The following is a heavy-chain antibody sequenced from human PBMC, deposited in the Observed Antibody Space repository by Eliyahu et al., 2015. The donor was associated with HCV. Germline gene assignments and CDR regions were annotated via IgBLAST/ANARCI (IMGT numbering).Heavy chain of an antibody. D-gene: IGHD3-16*01. J-gene: IGHJ6*02. CDR3: AKDSPIQGAYYYYGMDV. CDR1: GFTFSSYA. Sequence: EVQLLESGGGLVQPGGSLRLSCAASGFTFSSYAMSWVRQAPGKGLEWVSAISGSGGSTYYADSVKGRFTISRDNSKNTLYLQMNSLRAEDTAVYYCAKDSPIQGAYYYYGMDVWGQGTTVTVSS. CDR2: ISGSGGST. V-gene: IGHV3-23*01.